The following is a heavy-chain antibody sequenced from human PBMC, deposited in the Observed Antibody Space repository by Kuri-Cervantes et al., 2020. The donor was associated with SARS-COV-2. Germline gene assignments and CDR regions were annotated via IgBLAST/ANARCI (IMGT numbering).Heavy chain of an antibody. Sequence: LSLTCAASGFTVSSSYMSWVRQAPGKGLEWVAVISYDGSNKYYADSVKGRFTISRDNSKNTLYLQMNSLRAEDTAVYYCTTRGYCSGGSCPYFDYWGQGTLVVASS. CDR2: ISYDGSNK. D-gene: IGHD2-15*01. CDR1: GFTVSSSY. J-gene: IGHJ4*02. CDR3: TTRGYCSGGSCPYFDY. V-gene: IGHV3-30*01.